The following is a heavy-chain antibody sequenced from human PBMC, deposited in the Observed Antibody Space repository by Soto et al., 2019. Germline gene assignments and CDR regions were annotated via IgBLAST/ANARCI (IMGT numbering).Heavy chain of an antibody. J-gene: IGHJ3*02. CDR1: GASISSNPYY. CDR2: IFYSGST. CDR3: ATPNATSLSRGAFDI. D-gene: IGHD2-15*01. Sequence: QLQLQESGSGLVKPSETLSLTCSVSGASISSNPYYWGWIRQPPGKGLEWIGSIFYSGSTYYNPSLKSRVSISVETSKNHFSLNLNSVTAADTAVYYCATPNATSLSRGAFDIWGQGTMVTVSS. V-gene: IGHV4-39*02.